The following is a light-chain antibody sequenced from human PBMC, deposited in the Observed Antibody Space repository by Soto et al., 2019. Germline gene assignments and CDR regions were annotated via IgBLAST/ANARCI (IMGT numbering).Light chain of an antibody. Sequence: DIQMTQSPSSLSASVGDRVTITCRASQGISPFLAWYQHKPGKVPKLLIYAASLLQSGVPPRFSGSGSGTDVTLTISSLQPEDVATYYCQKYNTVPRTFGQGTKVEI. J-gene: IGKJ1*01. V-gene: IGKV1-27*01. CDR1: QGISPF. CDR2: AAS. CDR3: QKYNTVPRT.